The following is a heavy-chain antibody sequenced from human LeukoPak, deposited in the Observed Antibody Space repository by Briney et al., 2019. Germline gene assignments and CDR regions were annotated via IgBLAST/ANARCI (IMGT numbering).Heavy chain of an antibody. CDR3: AKALTYYYDSSGYYPDAFDI. CDR1: GFTFSSYA. V-gene: IGHV3-23*01. J-gene: IGHJ3*02. D-gene: IGHD3-22*01. CDR2: ISGSGGST. Sequence: GGSLRLSCAASGFTFSSYAMSWVRQAPGKGLEWGSAISGSGGSTYYADSVKGRFTISRDNSKNTLYLQMNSLRAEDTAVYYCAKALTYYYDSSGYYPDAFDIWGQGTMVTVSS.